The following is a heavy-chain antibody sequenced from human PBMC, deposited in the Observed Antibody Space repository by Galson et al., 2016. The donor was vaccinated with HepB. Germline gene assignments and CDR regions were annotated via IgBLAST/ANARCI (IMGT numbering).Heavy chain of an antibody. Sequence: SLRLSCAASGLSFSDTFMNWVRQAPGKGLEWVGHIRNKADGGTTDFAAPVKGRFTISRDDSKNTLYLQLNSLKTEDSAVYYCVTGATNAFNIWGQGTLVTVSS. CDR2: IRNKADGGTT. CDR1: GLSFSDTF. D-gene: IGHD1-26*01. J-gene: IGHJ3*02. CDR3: VTGATNAFNI. V-gene: IGHV3-15*07.